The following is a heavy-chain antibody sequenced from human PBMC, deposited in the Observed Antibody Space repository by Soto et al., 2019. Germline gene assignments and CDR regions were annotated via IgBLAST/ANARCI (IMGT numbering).Heavy chain of an antibody. CDR2: IYYSGIT. CDR1: GGSISSYY. D-gene: IGHD3-22*01. Sequence: SETLSLTCTVSGGSISSYYWSWIRQPPGKGLEWIVYIYYSGITNYNPSLKSRVTISVYTSKNQFSLKLSSVTAAETAVYYCARVPQRYYYDSSGYYDYYYYGMDVWGQGTTVTVSS. V-gene: IGHV4-59*01. J-gene: IGHJ6*02. CDR3: ARVPQRYYYDSSGYYDYYYYGMDV.